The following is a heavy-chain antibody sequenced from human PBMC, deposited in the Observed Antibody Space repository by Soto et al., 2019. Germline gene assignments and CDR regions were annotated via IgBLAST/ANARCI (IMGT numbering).Heavy chain of an antibody. V-gene: IGHV4-31*03. Sequence: ASETLSLTCTVSGGSISSGGYYWSWIRQHPGKGLEWIGYIYYSGSTYYNPSLKSRVTISVDTSKNQFSLKLSSVTAADTAVYYCASRYYYGSGSYYSFDYWGQGTLVTVSS. J-gene: IGHJ4*02. CDR1: GGSISSGGYY. D-gene: IGHD3-10*01. CDR2: IYYSGST. CDR3: ASRYYYGSGSYYSFDY.